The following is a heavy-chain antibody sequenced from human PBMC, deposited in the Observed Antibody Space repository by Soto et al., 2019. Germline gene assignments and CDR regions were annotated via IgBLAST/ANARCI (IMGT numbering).Heavy chain of an antibody. Sequence: GSVKVSCKASGYTFTSYGISWVRQAPGQGLEWMGWISAYNGNTNYAQKLQGRVTMTTDTSTSTAYMELRSLRSDDTAVYYCASHYDSSGYYHWFDPWGQGTLVTVSS. V-gene: IGHV1-18*01. J-gene: IGHJ5*02. CDR3: ASHYDSSGYYHWFDP. CDR1: GYTFTSYG. CDR2: ISAYNGNT. D-gene: IGHD3-22*01.